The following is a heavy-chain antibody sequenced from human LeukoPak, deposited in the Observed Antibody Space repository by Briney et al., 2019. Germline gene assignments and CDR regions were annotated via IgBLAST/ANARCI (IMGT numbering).Heavy chain of an antibody. CDR2: ISYDGSNK. D-gene: IGHD3-22*01. Sequence: GGSLRLSCAASGFTFSSYGMHWVRQAPGKGLEWVAVISYDGSNKYYADSVKGRFTISRDNSKNTLYLQMNSLRAEDTAVYYCAKDLRYDSSGYYYFGTNKNYYYYGMDVWGQGTTVTVSS. CDR1: GFTFSSYG. CDR3: AKDLRYDSSGYYYFGTNKNYYYYGMDV. J-gene: IGHJ6*02. V-gene: IGHV3-30*18.